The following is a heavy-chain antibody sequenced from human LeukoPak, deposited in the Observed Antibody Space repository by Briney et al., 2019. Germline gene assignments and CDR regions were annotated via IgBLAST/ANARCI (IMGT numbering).Heavy chain of an antibody. J-gene: IGHJ4*02. CDR1: GYTFTSYG. Sequence: ASVKVSCKASGYTFTSYGISWVRQAPGQGLEWMGWISAYNGNTNYAQKLQGRVTMTTDTSTSTAYMELRSLRSDDTAVYYCARGSHCSGGSCYSTFDYWGQGTLVTVSS. CDR2: ISAYNGNT. V-gene: IGHV1-18*01. CDR3: ARGSHCSGGSCYSTFDY. D-gene: IGHD2-15*01.